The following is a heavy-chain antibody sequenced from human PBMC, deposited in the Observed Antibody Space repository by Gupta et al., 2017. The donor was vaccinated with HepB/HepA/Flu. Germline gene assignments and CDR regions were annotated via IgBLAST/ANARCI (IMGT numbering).Heavy chain of an antibody. CDR3: ARVGEYCSSTSCFKKDDAFDI. Sequence: GMHWVRQAPGKGREWVAVIWYDGSNKYYADSVKGRFTISRDNSKNTLYLQMNSLRAEDTAVYYCARVGEYCSSTSCFKKDDAFDIWGQGTMVTVSS. CDR2: IWYDGSNK. CDR1: G. J-gene: IGHJ3*02. V-gene: IGHV3-33*01. D-gene: IGHD2-2*01.